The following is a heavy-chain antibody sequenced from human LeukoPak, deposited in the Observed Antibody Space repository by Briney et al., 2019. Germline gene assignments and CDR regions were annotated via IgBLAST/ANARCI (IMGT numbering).Heavy chain of an antibody. CDR2: ISDTGRDI. D-gene: IGHD5-12*01. J-gene: IGHJ4*02. V-gene: IGHV3-21*04. CDR3: AKGLFSAYDKYLDS. CDR1: GFTVSSNY. Sequence: GGSLRLSCAASGFTVSSNYMSWVRQAPGKGLEWVSLISDTGRDINYADSVRGRFTISRDDTKNSLFLQMDSLRVEDTAIYYCAKGLFSAYDKYLDSWGQGTLVTVSS.